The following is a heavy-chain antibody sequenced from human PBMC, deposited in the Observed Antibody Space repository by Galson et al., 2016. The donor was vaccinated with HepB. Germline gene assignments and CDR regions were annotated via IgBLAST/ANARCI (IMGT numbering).Heavy chain of an antibody. D-gene: IGHD5-18*01. J-gene: IGHJ4*02. V-gene: IGHV1-69*13. Sequence: SVKVSCKASGGTFSNYAISWVRQAPGQGLEWMGGIIPIFGTANYAQKFQGRVTITADESTSTAYMELSSLRSEDTAVYYCTRAFGGGYTYGYSFWGQGTLVTVSS. CDR1: GGTFSNYA. CDR2: IIPIFGTA. CDR3: TRAFGGGYTYGYSF.